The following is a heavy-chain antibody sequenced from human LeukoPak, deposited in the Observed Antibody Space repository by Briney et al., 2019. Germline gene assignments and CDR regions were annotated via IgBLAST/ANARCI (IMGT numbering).Heavy chain of an antibody. J-gene: IGHJ4*02. Sequence: PSETLSLTCTVSGGSISSYYWSWIRQPPGKGLEWIAYIYYSGSTNYNPSLKSRVTISVDTSKNQFSLKLSSVTAADTAVYYCARRYGSGSSETFDYWGQGTLVTVSS. CDR1: GGSISSYY. CDR3: ARRYGSGSSETFDY. D-gene: IGHD3-10*01. V-gene: IGHV4-59*01. CDR2: IYYSGST.